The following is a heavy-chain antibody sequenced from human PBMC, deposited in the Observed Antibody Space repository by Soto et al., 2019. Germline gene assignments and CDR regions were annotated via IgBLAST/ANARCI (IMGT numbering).Heavy chain of an antibody. CDR1: GFTFSSYG. CDR3: ASEYCSGGSCYYYGMDV. D-gene: IGHD2-15*01. Sequence: QVQLVESGGGVVQPGRSLRLSCAASGFTFSSYGMHWVRQAPGKGLEWVAVIWYDGSNKYYGDSVKGRFTISRDNSKNTLYLQMNSLRAEDTAVYYCASEYCSGGSCYYYGMDVWGQGTTVTVSS. CDR2: IWYDGSNK. V-gene: IGHV3-33*01. J-gene: IGHJ6*02.